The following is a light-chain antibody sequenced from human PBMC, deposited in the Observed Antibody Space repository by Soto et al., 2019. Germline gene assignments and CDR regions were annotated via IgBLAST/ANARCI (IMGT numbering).Light chain of an antibody. CDR2: EVR. V-gene: IGLV2-14*02. J-gene: IGLJ2*01. Sequence: QSALTQPASVSGSPGQSITISCTGTSSDVGSYNLVSWYQQNPGKAPKLMIYEVRNRPSGISFRFSGSKSGNTASLTISGLQAEDEADYYCSSYTSKSSLIFGGGTKLTVL. CDR1: SSDVGSYNL. CDR3: SSYTSKSSLI.